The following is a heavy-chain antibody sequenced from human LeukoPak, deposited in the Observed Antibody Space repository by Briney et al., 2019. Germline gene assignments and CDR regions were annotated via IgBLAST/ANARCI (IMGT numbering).Heavy chain of an antibody. V-gene: IGHV4-31*03. CDR1: GDSISTSGYY. Sequence: SETLSLTCTVSGDSISTSGYYWSWIRQHPGTGLEWIAYIHYIGNTYYNPSLESRVTMSVDTSSNQFSLNVASVTAADTAIYYCARVRDDYFFDYWGQGILVTVSS. D-gene: IGHD3-3*01. CDR2: IHYIGNT. J-gene: IGHJ4*02. CDR3: ARVRDDYFFDY.